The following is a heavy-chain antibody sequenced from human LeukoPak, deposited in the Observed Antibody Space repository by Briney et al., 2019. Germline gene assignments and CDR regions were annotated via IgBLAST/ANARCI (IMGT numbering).Heavy chain of an antibody. Sequence: PGGSLRLSCAASGFTVIDNYMSWVRQAPGKGLEWVSAISNNGGYTYYADSVQGRFTISRDNSKSTLCLQMNSLRAEDTAVYYCAKQLGYCSDGSCYFPYWGQGTLVTVSS. D-gene: IGHD2-15*01. CDR2: ISNNGGYT. CDR1: GFTVIDNY. V-gene: IGHV3-23*01. CDR3: AKQLGYCSDGSCYFPY. J-gene: IGHJ4*02.